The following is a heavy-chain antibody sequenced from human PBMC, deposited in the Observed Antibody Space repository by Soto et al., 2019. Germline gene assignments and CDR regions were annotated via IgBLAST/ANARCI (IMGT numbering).Heavy chain of an antibody. CDR1: GFTFSSYS. J-gene: IGHJ6*02. Sequence: GGSLRLSCAASGFTFSSYSMNWVRQAPGKGLEWVSYISSSSSTIYYADSVKGRFTISRDNAKNSLYLQMNSLRDEDTAVYYCARDRRTLKGSSSWYSNYYYGMDVWGQGTTVTVSS. V-gene: IGHV3-48*02. D-gene: IGHD6-13*01. CDR3: ARDRRTLKGSSSWYSNYYYGMDV. CDR2: ISSSSSTI.